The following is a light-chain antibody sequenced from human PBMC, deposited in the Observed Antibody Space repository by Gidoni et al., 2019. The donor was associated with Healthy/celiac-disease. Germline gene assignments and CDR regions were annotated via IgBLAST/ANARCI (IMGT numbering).Light chain of an antibody. CDR3: AAWDDSLNGRV. V-gene: IGLV1-44*01. Sequence: QSVLPPPPSASGTPGPRVTISCSGSSSNIGSNTVNGYQQLPGTAPKLLIYSNNQRPSGVPDRFSGSKSGTSASLAISGRQSEDEADYYCAAWDDSLNGRVFGGGTKLTVL. CDR2: SNN. J-gene: IGLJ3*02. CDR1: SSNIGSNT.